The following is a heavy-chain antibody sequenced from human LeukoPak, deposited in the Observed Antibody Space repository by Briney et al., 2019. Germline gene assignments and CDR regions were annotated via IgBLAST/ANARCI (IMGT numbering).Heavy chain of an antibody. D-gene: IGHD3-10*01. CDR1: GFTFSSYA. CDR2: ISYDGSNK. V-gene: IGHV3-30*14. Sequence: PGGSLRLSCAASGFTFSSYAMHWVRQAPGKGLEWVAVISYDGSNKYYADSVKGRFTISRDNSKNTLYLQMNSLRAEDTAVYYCARDASTTHYGSGSYTAFDIWGQGTMVTVSS. J-gene: IGHJ3*02. CDR3: ARDASTTHYGSGSYTAFDI.